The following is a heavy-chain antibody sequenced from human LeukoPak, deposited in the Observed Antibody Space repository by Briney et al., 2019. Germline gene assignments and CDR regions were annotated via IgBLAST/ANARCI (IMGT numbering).Heavy chain of an antibody. J-gene: IGHJ4*03. Sequence: SETLSLTCAVYGGSFSRYYWSWIRQSPGKGLEWSAEIDHRGDTNYNPSVKSRVTISVDTSKNQFSLKVRSLSAADTAVYYCARGPTISETGYFDSWGQGTLVTVSS. CDR2: IDHRGDT. V-gene: IGHV4-34*01. CDR1: GGSFSRYY. D-gene: IGHD1-1*01. CDR3: ARGPTISETGYFDS.